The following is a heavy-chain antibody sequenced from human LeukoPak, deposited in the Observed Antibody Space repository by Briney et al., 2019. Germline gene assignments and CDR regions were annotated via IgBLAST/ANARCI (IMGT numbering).Heavy chain of an antibody. V-gene: IGHV3-73*01. CDR1: GFTFSGSA. CDR2: IRSKANSYAT. D-gene: IGHD3-22*01. CDR3: ARDLNYDSSGYYYGSVVAFDP. Sequence: GGSLRLSCAASGFTFSGSAMHWVRQASGKGLEWVGRIRSKANSYATAYAASVKGRFTISRDDSKNTAYLQMNSLRAEDTAVYYCARDLNYDSSGYYYGSVVAFDPWGQGTLVTVSS. J-gene: IGHJ5*02.